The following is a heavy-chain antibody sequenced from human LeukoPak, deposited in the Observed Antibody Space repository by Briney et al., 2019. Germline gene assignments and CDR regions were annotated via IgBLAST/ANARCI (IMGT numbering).Heavy chain of an antibody. V-gene: IGHV4-59*01. CDR1: GGSISSYY. D-gene: IGHD3-10*01. CDR2: IYYSGNT. CDR3: ARVGSGGYLDY. Sequence: SETLSLTCTVSGGSISSYYWSWIRQPPGKGLEWIGYIYYSGNTNYSPSVKSRVTMSVDTSKNQFSLKLTSVTAADTAVYYCARVGSGGYLDYWGQGALVTVSS. J-gene: IGHJ4*02.